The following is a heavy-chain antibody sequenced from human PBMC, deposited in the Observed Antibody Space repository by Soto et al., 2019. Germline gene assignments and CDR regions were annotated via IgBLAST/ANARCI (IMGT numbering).Heavy chain of an antibody. D-gene: IGHD3-22*01. J-gene: IGHJ6*02. CDR1: GFTFSSYG. CDR2: IWYDGSNK. V-gene: IGHV3-33*01. Sequence: GGSLRLSCAASGFTFSSYGMHWVRQAPGKGLEWVAVIWYDGSNKYYADSVKGRFTISRDNSKNTLYLQMNSLRAEDTAVYYCAREFYDSEGQYYYYYGMDVWGQGTTVTVSS. CDR3: AREFYDSEGQYYYYYGMDV.